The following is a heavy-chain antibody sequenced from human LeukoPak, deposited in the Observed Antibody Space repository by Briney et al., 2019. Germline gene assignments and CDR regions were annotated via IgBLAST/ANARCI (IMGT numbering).Heavy chain of an antibody. CDR3: ASGPMTTVVTAPADY. J-gene: IGHJ4*02. V-gene: IGHV3-21*01. CDR2: ISSTSGYI. CDR1: GLSFSSYT. Sequence: GGSLRLSCAPSGLSFSSYTIHWVRQAPGKGLEWVSSISSTSGYIHYADSVKGRFSISRDNAKNSLYLQMNSLRAEDTAVYYCASGPMTTVVTAPADYWGQGTLVTVSS. D-gene: IGHD4-23*01.